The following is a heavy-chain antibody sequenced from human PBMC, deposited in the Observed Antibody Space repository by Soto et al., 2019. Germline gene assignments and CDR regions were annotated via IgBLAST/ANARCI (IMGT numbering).Heavy chain of an antibody. J-gene: IGHJ5*02. CDR3: ARDRGVGANERYKWFDP. D-gene: IGHD1-26*01. V-gene: IGHV4-59*01. CDR1: GGSISSYY. Sequence: SETLSLTCTVSGGSISSYYWSWIRQPPGKGLEWIGYIYYSGSTNYNPSLKGRVTISVDTSKNQFSLKLSSVTAADTAVYYCARDRGVGANERYKWFDPWGQGTLVTVSS. CDR2: IYYSGST.